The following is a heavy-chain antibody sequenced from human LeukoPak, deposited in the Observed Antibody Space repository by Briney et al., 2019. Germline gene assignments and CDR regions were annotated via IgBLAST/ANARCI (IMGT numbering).Heavy chain of an antibody. CDR1: GFTFSSYA. CDR3: ARDGRYCSSTSCYPRKVPYYYYYGMDV. J-gene: IGHJ6*02. V-gene: IGHV3-30*04. D-gene: IGHD2-2*01. Sequence: PGRSLRLSCAASGFTFSSYAMHWVRQAPGKGLEWVAVISYDGSNKYYADSVKGRFTISRDNSKNTLYLQMNSLRAEDTAVYCCARDGRYCSSTSCYPRKVPYYYYYGMDVWGQGTTVTVSS. CDR2: ISYDGSNK.